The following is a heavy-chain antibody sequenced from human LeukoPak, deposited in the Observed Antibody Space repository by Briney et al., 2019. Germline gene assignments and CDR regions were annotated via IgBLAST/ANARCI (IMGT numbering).Heavy chain of an antibody. D-gene: IGHD3-22*01. CDR2: ISGSGGST. Sequence: GGSLRLSCAASGFTLSSYAMSWVRQAPGKGLEWVSAISGSGGSTYYADSVKGRFTISRDNSKNTLYLQMNSLRAEDTAVYYCVKDAVRGSGYYLGYWGQGTLVTVSS. CDR3: VKDAVRGSGYYLGY. J-gene: IGHJ4*02. V-gene: IGHV3-23*01. CDR1: GFTLSSYA.